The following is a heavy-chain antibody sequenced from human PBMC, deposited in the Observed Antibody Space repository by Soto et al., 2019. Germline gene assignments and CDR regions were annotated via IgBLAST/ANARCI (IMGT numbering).Heavy chain of an antibody. CDR1: GFTFSSFW. CDR2: IKGDGSEK. J-gene: IGHJ4*02. V-gene: IGHV3-7*01. Sequence: GGDLRLSCPASGFTFSSFWMYWVRQAPGKGLEWVANIKGDGSEKNYVDSVKGRFTISRDNAKNSLYLQMNSLRVEDTAVYYCASSLLRGQGTLVTVSS. CDR3: ASSLL.